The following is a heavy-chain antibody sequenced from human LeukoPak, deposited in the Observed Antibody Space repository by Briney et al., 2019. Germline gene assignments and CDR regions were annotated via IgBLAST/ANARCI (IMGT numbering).Heavy chain of an antibody. CDR3: ARQGVLWFGELLWAPFDY. Sequence: PSETLSLTCTVSGGSISSGGYYWSWIRQPPGKGLEWIGYIYHSGSTYYNPSLKSRVTISVDTSKNQFSLKLSSVTAADTAVYYCARQGVLWFGELLWAPFDYWGQGTLVTVSS. CDR2: IYHSGST. CDR1: GGSISSGGYY. D-gene: IGHD3-10*01. V-gene: IGHV4-30-2*01. J-gene: IGHJ4*02.